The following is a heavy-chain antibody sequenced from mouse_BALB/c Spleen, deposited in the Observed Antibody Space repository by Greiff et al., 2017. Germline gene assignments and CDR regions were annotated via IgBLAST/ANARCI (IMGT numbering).Heavy chain of an antibody. Sequence: VQLQQSGAELVKPGASVKLSCTASGFNIKDTYMHWVKQRPEQGLEWIGRIDPANGNTKYDPKFQGKATITADTSSNTAYLQLSSLTSEDTAVYYCARGDYYGSSYEDYAMDYWGQGTSVTVSS. D-gene: IGHD1-1*01. CDR2: IDPANGNT. J-gene: IGHJ4*01. V-gene: IGHV14-3*02. CDR3: ARGDYYGSSYEDYAMDY. CDR1: GFNIKDTY.